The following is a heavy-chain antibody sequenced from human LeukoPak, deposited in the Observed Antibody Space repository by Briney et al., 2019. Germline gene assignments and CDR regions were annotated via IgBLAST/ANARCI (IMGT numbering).Heavy chain of an antibody. CDR2: INPNSGGT. CDR1: GYTFTGYY. V-gene: IGHV1-2*02. Sequence: ASVKVSCKASGYTFTGYYMHWARQAPGQGLEWMGWINPNSGGTNYAQKFQGRVTMTRDTSISTAYMELSRLRSDDTAVYYCASGIAAAGTDYFDYWGQGTLVTVSS. CDR3: ASGIAAAGTDYFDY. D-gene: IGHD6-13*01. J-gene: IGHJ4*02.